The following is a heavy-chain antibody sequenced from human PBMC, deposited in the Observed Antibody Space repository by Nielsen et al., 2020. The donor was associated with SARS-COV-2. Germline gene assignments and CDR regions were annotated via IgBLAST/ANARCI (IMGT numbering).Heavy chain of an antibody. V-gene: IGHV1-69*04. CDR3: ARGSAHYYGMDV. CDR2: IIPILGIA. Sequence: SVKVSCKASGGTFSSYAISWVRQAPGQGLEWMGRIIPILGIANYAQKFQGRVTITADKSTSTAYMELSSLRSEDTAVYYCARGSAHYYGMDVWGQGTTVTVPS. CDR1: GGTFSSYA. J-gene: IGHJ6*02.